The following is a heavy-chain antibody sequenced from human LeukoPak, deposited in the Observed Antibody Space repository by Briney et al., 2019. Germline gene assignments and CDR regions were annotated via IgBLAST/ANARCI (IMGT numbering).Heavy chain of an antibody. CDR2: IYYSGST. V-gene: IGHV4-39*01. J-gene: IGHJ5*02. D-gene: IGHD3-3*02. CDR3: ARRSILSGWFDP. CDR1: SGSISSYY. Sequence: SETLSLTCTVSSGSISSYYWGWIRQPPGKGLEWIGSIYYSGSTYYNPSLKSRVTISVDTSKNQFSLKLSSVTAADTAVYYCARRSILSGWFDPWGQGTLVTVSS.